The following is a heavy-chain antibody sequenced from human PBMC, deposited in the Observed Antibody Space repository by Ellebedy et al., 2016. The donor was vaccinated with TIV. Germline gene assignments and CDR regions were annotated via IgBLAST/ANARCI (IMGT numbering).Heavy chain of an antibody. CDR3: ARHRTRTVVAPAVFDY. D-gene: IGHD2-21*02. Sequence: MPSETLSLTCTVSGGSISSSVYYWGWIRQPPGKGLEWIGSIYYSGSTHYNPSLKSQITISLDTAKNQFSLRLDSVTAADTAVYYCARHRTRTVVAPAVFDYWGQGSLVTVSS. CDR1: GGSISSSVYY. J-gene: IGHJ4*02. CDR2: IYYSGST. V-gene: IGHV4-39*01.